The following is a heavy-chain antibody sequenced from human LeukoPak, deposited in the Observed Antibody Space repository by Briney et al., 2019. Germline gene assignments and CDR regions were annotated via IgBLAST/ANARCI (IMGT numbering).Heavy chain of an antibody. V-gene: IGHV3-43*02. CDR1: GFTFDDYA. J-gene: IGHJ6*03. D-gene: IGHD7-27*01. Sequence: GGSLRLPCAASGFTFDDYAMHWVRQAPGKGLEWVSLISGDGGSTYYADSVKGRFTISRDNSKNSLYLQMNSLRTEDTALYYCAKDKRAWGLYYYMDVWGKGTTVTVSS. CDR2: ISGDGGST. CDR3: AKDKRAWGLYYYMDV.